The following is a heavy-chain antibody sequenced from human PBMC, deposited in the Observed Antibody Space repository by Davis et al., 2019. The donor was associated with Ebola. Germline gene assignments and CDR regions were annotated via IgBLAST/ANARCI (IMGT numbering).Heavy chain of an antibody. J-gene: IGHJ6*03. CDR2: VSPHNGNT. CDR3: TRGIITYYYYFHMDV. D-gene: IGHD3-10*01. Sequence: ASVKVSCKASGYTFTAYYIHWVRQAPGQGLEWMGWVSPHNGNTNYAQKFQGRVTMTTDSSTSTAYMELRSLRSDDTAMYYCTRGIITYYYYFHMDVWGEGTTVTVSS. V-gene: IGHV1-18*04. CDR1: GYTFTAYY.